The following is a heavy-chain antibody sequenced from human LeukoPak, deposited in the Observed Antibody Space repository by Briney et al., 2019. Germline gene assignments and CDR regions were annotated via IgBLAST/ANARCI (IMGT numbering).Heavy chain of an antibody. V-gene: IGHV4-39*01. CDR2: INYSGRT. CDR3: ARRRGSGSPYFDY. D-gene: IGHD3-10*01. Sequence: PSETLSLTCTVSGGSISSSGYYWGWIRQPPGKGLEWIGIINYSGRTYYNPSLKSRVTISVDTSKNQFSLKLSSVTAADTAVFYCARRRGSGSPYFDYWGQGTLVTVSS. J-gene: IGHJ4*02. CDR1: GGSISSSGYY.